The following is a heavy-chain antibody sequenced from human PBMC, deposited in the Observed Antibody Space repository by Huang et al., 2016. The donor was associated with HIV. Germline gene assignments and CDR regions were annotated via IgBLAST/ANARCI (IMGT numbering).Heavy chain of an antibody. V-gene: IGHV4-34*01. Sequence: QVQLQQWGAGLLKPSETLSLTCAVYGGSFSGYYWSWIRQPPGKGLEWIGEIKHSGSTNYNPSLKGRVTISVDTSKNQFSLKLSSVTAADTAVYYCARPTYDFWSGYQNAFDIWGQGTMVTVSS. J-gene: IGHJ3*02. D-gene: IGHD3-3*01. CDR1: GGSFSGYY. CDR3: ARPTYDFWSGYQNAFDI. CDR2: IKHSGST.